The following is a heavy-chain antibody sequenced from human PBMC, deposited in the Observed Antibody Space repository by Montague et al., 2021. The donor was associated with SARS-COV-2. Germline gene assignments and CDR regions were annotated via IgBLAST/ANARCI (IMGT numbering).Heavy chain of an antibody. Sequence: SETLSLTCTVYGASISRTSYYWARTRKPPGKGLERLGCINNRGNTDNNPSPRSPVSISEDTSKNQFPLNVRSVTAADTGLFYCVRVTHPRSAWPYYMDVWGKGTMVTV. CDR1: GASISRTSYY. CDR3: VRVTHPRSAWPYYMDV. CDR2: INNRGNT. J-gene: IGHJ6*03. D-gene: IGHD4-11*01. V-gene: IGHV4-39*01.